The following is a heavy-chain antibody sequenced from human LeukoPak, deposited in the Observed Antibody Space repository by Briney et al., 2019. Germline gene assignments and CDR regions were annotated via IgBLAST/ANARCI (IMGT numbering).Heavy chain of an antibody. Sequence: SGGSLRLSCAASGFTFSDYYMSWIRQAPGKGLEWVSCISKDGRTVSYADSVKGQFTISRDNSKNSLYLQMNSLTADDTAVYFCARVRGSYSSDYWGQGTLVTVSS. J-gene: IGHJ4*02. CDR2: ISKDGRTV. CDR1: GFTFSDYY. V-gene: IGHV3-11*01. D-gene: IGHD5-12*01. CDR3: ARVRGSYSSDY.